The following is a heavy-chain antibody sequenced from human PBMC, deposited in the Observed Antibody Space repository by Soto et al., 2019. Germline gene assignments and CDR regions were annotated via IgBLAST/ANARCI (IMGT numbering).Heavy chain of an antibody. Sequence: GASVKVSCKASGYTFTSYGISWVRQAPGQGLEWMGWISAYNGNTNYAQKLQGRVTMTTDTSTSTAYMELRSLRSDDTAVYYCARAWGSIAAAGPFDYWGQGTLVTVSS. J-gene: IGHJ4*02. CDR2: ISAYNGNT. CDR3: ARAWGSIAAAGPFDY. D-gene: IGHD6-13*01. V-gene: IGHV1-18*04. CDR1: GYTFTSYG.